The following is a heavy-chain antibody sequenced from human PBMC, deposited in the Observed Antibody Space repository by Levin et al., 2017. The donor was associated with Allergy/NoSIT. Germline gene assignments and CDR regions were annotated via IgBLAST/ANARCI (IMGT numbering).Heavy chain of an antibody. J-gene: IGHJ5*02. CDR1: GGSISSYY. V-gene: IGHV4-4*07. Sequence: SETLSLTCTVSGGSISSYYWSWIRQPAGKGLEWIGRIYTSGSTNYNPSLKSRVTMSVDTSKNQFSLKLSSVTAADTAVYYCAREANDFWSGYSQYNWFDPWGQGTLVTVSS. CDR3: AREANDFWSGYSQYNWFDP. CDR2: IYTSGST. D-gene: IGHD3-3*01.